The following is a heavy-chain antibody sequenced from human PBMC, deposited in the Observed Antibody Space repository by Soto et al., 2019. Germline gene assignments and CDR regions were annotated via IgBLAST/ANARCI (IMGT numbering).Heavy chain of an antibody. D-gene: IGHD1-26*01. J-gene: IGHJ4*02. CDR2: IYYSGST. CDR1: GGSISTYW. CDR3: GGSRASTNYFDY. V-gene: IGHV4-59*01. Sequence: SETLSLTCTVSGGSISTYWWSWIRQPPRKGLEWIGYIYYSGSTNYNPSLESRVTISVDTSKNQFSLKQNSVTAADTAVYYCGGSRASTNYFDYCRQGTLVTVSS.